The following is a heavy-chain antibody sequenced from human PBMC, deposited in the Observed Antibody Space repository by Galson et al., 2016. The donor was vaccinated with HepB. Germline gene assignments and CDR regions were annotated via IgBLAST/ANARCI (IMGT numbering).Heavy chain of an antibody. CDR3: VRDRLKSTY. V-gene: IGHV3-7*03. CDR1: GFTFSANW. CDR2: INEDGSEK. D-gene: IGHD2/OR15-2a*01. J-gene: IGHJ4*02. Sequence: SLRLSCAASGFTFSANWMSWVRQAPGKGLEWVANINEDGSEKYYVDSVKGRFTMSRDNARNSVNLQMNSLRAEDTAVYHCVRDRLKSTYWGQGTLVTVSS.